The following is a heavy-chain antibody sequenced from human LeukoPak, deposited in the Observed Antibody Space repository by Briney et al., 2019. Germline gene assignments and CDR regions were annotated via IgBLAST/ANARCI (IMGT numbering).Heavy chain of an antibody. CDR3: ARVFALKYYYDSSGYYQAFDY. CDR1: GYTFTSYA. V-gene: IGHV1-3*01. Sequence: ASVKVSCKASGYTFTSYAMHWVRQAPGQRLEWMGWINAGNGNTKYSQKFQGRVTITRDTSASTAHMELSSLRSEDTAVYYCARVFALKYYYDSSGYYQAFDYWGQGTLVTVSS. J-gene: IGHJ4*02. CDR2: INAGNGNT. D-gene: IGHD3-22*01.